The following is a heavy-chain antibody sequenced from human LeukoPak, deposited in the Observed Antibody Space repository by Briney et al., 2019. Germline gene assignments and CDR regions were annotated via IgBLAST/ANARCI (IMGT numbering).Heavy chain of an antibody. CDR2: ISAYNGST. Sequence: ASVKVSCKASGYTFTSYGISWVRQAPGQGLEWMGWISAYNGSTNYAQKLQGRVTMTTDTSTSTAYMELRSLRSDDTAVYYCARDVQYDYVWGSYRPLGGYWGQGTLVTVSS. J-gene: IGHJ4*02. CDR3: ARDVQYDYVWGSYRPLGGY. V-gene: IGHV1-18*01. D-gene: IGHD3-16*02. CDR1: GYTFTSYG.